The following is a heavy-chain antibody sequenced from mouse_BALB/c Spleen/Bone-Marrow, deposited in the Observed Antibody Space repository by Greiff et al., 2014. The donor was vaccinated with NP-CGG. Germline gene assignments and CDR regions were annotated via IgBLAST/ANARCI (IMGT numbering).Heavy chain of an antibody. Sequence: QVQLQQPGSVLVRPGASVKLSCKASGYTFTNSWMHWAKQRPGQGLEWIGEIHPNSGNTNYNEKFKGKATLTVDTSSSTAYVDLRNLTAEDAAAYYCAEHDGYAYYFDYWGQGTTLTVSS. CDR3: AEHDGYAYYFDY. D-gene: IGHD2-3*01. J-gene: IGHJ2*01. CDR2: IHPNSGNT. CDR1: GYTFTNSW. V-gene: IGHV1S130*01.